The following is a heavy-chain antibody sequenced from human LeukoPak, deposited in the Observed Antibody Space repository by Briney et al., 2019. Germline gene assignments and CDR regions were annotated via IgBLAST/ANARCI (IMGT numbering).Heavy chain of an antibody. V-gene: IGHV5-51*01. D-gene: IGHD4-17*01. CDR3: ARSSDYVFDY. J-gene: IGHJ4*02. CDR2: IYPGDSDT. Sequence: GESLKISCKGSGYSFATDWIGWVRQMPGKGLEWMGVIYPGDSDTRYSPSFQGQVTISADESISTAFLQWNSLKASDNAMYYCARSSDYVFDYWGQGTLVTVSS. CDR1: GYSFATDW.